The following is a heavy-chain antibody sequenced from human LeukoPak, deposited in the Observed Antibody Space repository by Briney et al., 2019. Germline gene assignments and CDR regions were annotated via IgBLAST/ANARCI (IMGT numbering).Heavy chain of an antibody. CDR2: ISRSAVTI. V-gene: IGHV3-48*03. Sequence: GGSLRLSCAASGFTFNNYEMNWVRQAPGKGLEWVSSISRSAVTIYYADSVKGRFTISRDNAKNTLYLQMNSLRAEDTAVYYCARAVYCSGGSCYSGLPGYGSFDYWGQGTLVTVSS. J-gene: IGHJ4*02. CDR1: GFTFNNYE. CDR3: ARAVYCSGGSCYSGLPGYGSFDY. D-gene: IGHD2-15*01.